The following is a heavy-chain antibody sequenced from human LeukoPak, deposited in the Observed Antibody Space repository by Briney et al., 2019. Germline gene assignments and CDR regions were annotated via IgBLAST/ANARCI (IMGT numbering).Heavy chain of an antibody. Sequence: SETLSLTCTVSGGSLTHYYWSLIRQPPGKGLEWIGYIYYNGNTEYNPSLKSRVTISVDTSKNQFSLKLSSVTAADTAVYYCVRHGNLYSEWAFEIWGQGTMVTVSS. CDR2: IYYNGNT. J-gene: IGHJ3*02. V-gene: IGHV4-59*08. CDR1: GGSLTHYY. D-gene: IGHD1-26*01. CDR3: VRHGNLYSEWAFEI.